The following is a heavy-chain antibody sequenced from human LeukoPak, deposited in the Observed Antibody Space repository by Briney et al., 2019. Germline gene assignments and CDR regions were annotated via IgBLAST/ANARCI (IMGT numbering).Heavy chain of an antibody. CDR3: ATVYGRDAYNYNDY. CDR2: INGDGRST. Sequence: GGSLRLSCAASGFTFSTYWVHWVRQAPGKGLVWVSRINGDGRSTNYADSVRGRFTISRDNAKNTLYLQMSSLRAEDTAVYYCATVYGRDAYNYNDYWGQGTLVTVSS. V-gene: IGHV3-74*01. D-gene: IGHD5-24*01. J-gene: IGHJ4*02. CDR1: GFTFSTYW.